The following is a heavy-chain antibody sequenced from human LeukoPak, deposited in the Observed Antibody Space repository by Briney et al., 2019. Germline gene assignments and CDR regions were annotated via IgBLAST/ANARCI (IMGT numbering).Heavy chain of an antibody. CDR3: ARDIGYYDSSGYYDY. J-gene: IGHJ4*02. V-gene: IGHV4-59*01. CDR2: IYYSGST. Sequence: SETLSLTCTVYGGSISSYYWSWIRQPPGKGLEWIGYIYYSGSTNYNPSLKSRVTISVDTSKNQFSLKLSSVTAADTAVYYCARDIGYYDSSGYYDYWGQGTLVTVSS. CDR1: GGSISSYY. D-gene: IGHD3-22*01.